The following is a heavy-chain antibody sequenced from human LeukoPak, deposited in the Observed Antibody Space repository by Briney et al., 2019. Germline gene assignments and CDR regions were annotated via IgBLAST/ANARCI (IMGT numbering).Heavy chain of an antibody. CDR3: ARGVVVPAAGNNWFDP. J-gene: IGHJ5*02. CDR1: GYTFTGYY. V-gene: IGHV1-2*02. Sequence: GASVKVSCKASGYTFTGYYMHWVRQAPGQGLEWMGWINPNSGGTNYAQKFQGRVTMTRDTSISTAYMELSRLRSDDTAVYYCARGVVVPAAGNNWFDPWDQGTLVTVSS. D-gene: IGHD2-2*01. CDR2: INPNSGGT.